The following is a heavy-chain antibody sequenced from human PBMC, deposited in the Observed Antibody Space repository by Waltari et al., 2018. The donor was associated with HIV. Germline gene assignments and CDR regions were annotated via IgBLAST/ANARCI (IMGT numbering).Heavy chain of an antibody. CDR3: ARPHVDTAMPISENWFDP. V-gene: IGHV1-18*01. D-gene: IGHD5-18*01. J-gene: IGHJ5*02. Sequence: QVQLVQSGAEVKKPGASVKVSCKASGYTFTSYGISCVRQAPGQGLEWMGWISAYNGNTNYAQKLQGRVTMTTDTSTSTAYMELRSLRSDDTAVYYCARPHVDTAMPISENWFDPWGQGTLVTVSS. CDR2: ISAYNGNT. CDR1: GYTFTSYG.